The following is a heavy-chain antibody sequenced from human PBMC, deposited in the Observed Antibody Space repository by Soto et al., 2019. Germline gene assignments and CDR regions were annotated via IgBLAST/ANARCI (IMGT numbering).Heavy chain of an antibody. D-gene: IGHD6-19*01. CDR1: GFTFSSYA. Sequence: GGSLRLSCAASGFTFSSYAMSWVRQAPGKGLEWVSAISGSGGSTYYADSVKGRFTISRDNSKNTLYLQMNSLRAEDTAVYYCAKDNYSSGWYYGTPFDYWGQGTLVTVSS. V-gene: IGHV3-23*01. CDR2: ISGSGGST. CDR3: AKDNYSSGWYYGTPFDY. J-gene: IGHJ4*02.